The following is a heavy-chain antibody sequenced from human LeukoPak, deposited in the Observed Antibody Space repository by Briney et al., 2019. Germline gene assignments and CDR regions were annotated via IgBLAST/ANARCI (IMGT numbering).Heavy chain of an antibody. CDR2: IKNDGSKK. D-gene: IGHD2-21*02. V-gene: IGHV3-7*03. CDR3: AREVVTAGPTRWYFDL. CDR1: GFTFSNYW. Sequence: GGSLRLSCAASGFTFSNYWMSWVRQAPGKGLEWVANIKNDGSKKYYVDSVKGRFTISRDNSKNTLYLQMNSLRVEDTAVYYCAREVVTAGPTRWYFDLWGRGTLVTVSS. J-gene: IGHJ2*01.